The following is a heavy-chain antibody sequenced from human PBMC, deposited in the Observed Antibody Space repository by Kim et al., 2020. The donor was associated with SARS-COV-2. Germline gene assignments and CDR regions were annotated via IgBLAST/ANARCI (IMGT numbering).Heavy chain of an antibody. CDR3: AREGEMAIVSMYY. J-gene: IGHJ4*02. D-gene: IGHD3-10*01. CDR2: IIPIFGTA. CDR1: GGTFSSYA. Sequence: SVKVSCKASGGTFSSYAISWVRQAPGQGLEWMGGIIPIFGTANYAQKFQGRVTITADESTSTAYMELSSLRSEDTAVYYCAREGEMAIVSMYYWGQGTLVTVSS. V-gene: IGHV1-69*13.